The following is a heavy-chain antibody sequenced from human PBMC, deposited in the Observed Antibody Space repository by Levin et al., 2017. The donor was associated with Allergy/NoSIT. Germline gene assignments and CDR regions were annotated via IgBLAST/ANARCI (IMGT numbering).Heavy chain of an antibody. Sequence: GGSLRLSCAASGFTFEHYTIHWVRQAPGKGLEWVSLISWDGTRTYYGDSVKGRFTMSRDNSKNSLFLQMDSLRTEDTALYYCAKEDGFCTNGVCYMPLDYWGQGTLVTVSS. CDR1: GFTFEHYT. CDR3: AKEDGFCTNGVCYMPLDY. D-gene: IGHD2-8*01. CDR2: ISWDGTRT. J-gene: IGHJ4*02. V-gene: IGHV3-43*01.